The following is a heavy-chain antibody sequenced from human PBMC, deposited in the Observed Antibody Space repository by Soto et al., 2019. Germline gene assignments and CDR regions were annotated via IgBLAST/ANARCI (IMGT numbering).Heavy chain of an antibody. CDR3: VTSITMIVVVKDNWFDP. D-gene: IGHD3-22*01. J-gene: IGHJ5*02. CDR2: IYYSGST. V-gene: IGHV4-39*01. CDR1: GGSISSSSYY. Sequence: PSETLSLTCTVSGGSISSSSYYWGWIRHPPGKGLEWIGSIYYSGSTYYNPSLKSRVTISVDTSKNQFSLKLSSVTAADTAVYYCVTSITMIVVVKDNWFDPWGQETLVTVSS.